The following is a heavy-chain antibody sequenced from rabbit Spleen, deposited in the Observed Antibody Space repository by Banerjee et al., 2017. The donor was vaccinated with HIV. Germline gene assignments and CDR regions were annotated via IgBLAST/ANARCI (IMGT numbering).Heavy chain of an antibody. J-gene: IGHJ4*01. D-gene: IGHD4-1*01. V-gene: IGHV1S40*01. CDR2: MYTGNGKN. CDR1: GFSFSTSYD. Sequence: QSLEESGGDLVQPGTSLTLICTASGFSFSTSYDICWVRQAPGKGLEWIGCMYTGNGKNYYASWAKGRFTISKTSSTAVTLQMTSLTAADTATYFCARNANGGWDLWGPGTLVTVS. CDR3: ARNANGGWDL.